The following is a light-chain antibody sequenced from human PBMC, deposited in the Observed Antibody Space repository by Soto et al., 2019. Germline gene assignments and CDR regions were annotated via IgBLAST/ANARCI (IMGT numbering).Light chain of an antibody. J-gene: IGKJ1*01. CDR3: QQSFSGPRT. CDR2: AAS. Sequence: DIQMTQSPSSLSASVGDRVTVTCRASQSISVHLNWYQQKPGKAPRLLIYAASSLQGDVPSRFSGSGSGTEFTLTISSLQPEDFATYYYQQSFSGPRTFGQGTKVEIK. CDR1: QSISVH. V-gene: IGKV1-39*01.